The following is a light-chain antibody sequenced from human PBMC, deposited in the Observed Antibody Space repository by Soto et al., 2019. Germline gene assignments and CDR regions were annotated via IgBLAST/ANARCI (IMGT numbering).Light chain of an antibody. Sequence: IVLTQSPGTLSLSPVERAPLSCWTIQSIGSSYLGWYQQKPGQAPRLLIYGASTRATGIPARFSGSGSGTEFTLTISSLQSEDFAVYFCQQYNNWPPVTFGPGTKVDI. CDR2: GAS. J-gene: IGKJ3*01. V-gene: IGKV3-15*01. CDR3: QQYNNWPPVT. CDR1: QSIGSSY.